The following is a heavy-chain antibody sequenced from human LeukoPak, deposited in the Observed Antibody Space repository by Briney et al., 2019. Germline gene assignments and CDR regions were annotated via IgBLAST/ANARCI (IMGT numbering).Heavy chain of an antibody. CDR3: ARVGYRHPAFDI. CDR1: GFTFNSYS. Sequence: GGSLRLSCAASGFTFNSYSMNWDRQAPGRGLEWVSYISFSSNTIYYADAVKGRFTISRDNDKNSLYLQMNNLRAEDTAMYYCARVGYRHPAFDIWGQGTMVTVSS. J-gene: IGHJ3*02. CDR2: ISFSSNTI. D-gene: IGHD5-18*01. V-gene: IGHV3-48*01.